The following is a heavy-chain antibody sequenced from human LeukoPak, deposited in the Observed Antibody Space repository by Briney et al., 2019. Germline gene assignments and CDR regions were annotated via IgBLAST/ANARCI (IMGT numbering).Heavy chain of an antibody. CDR2: INPSGGST. D-gene: IGHD5-12*01. CDR3: AREYSGYDYPDY. V-gene: IGHV1-46*01. CDR1: GGTFSSYA. Sequence: ASVKVSCKASGGTFSSYAISWVRQAPGQGLEWMGIINPSGGSTSYAQKFQGRVTMTRDTSTSTVYMELSSLRSEDTAVYYCAREYSGYDYPDYWGQGTLVTVSS. J-gene: IGHJ4*02.